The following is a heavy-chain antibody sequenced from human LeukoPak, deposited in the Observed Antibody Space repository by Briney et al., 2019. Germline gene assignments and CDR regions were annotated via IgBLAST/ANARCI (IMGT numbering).Heavy chain of an antibody. D-gene: IGHD5-12*01. CDR3: AEGTVVATTYFDY. CDR1: GFTFSSYW. V-gene: IGHV3-7*03. J-gene: IGHJ4*02. CDR2: IKQDGSEK. Sequence: GESLRLSCAASGFTFSSYWMSWVRQAPGKGLEWVANIKQDGSEKYYVDSVKGRFTISRDNAKNSLYLQMNSLRTEDTALYYCAEGTVVATTYFDYWGQGTLVTVSS.